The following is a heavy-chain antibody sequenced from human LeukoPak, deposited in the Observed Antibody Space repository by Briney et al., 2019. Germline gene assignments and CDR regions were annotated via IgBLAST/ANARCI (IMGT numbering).Heavy chain of an antibody. CDR3: AKDRPKRGYSGYDPGDY. CDR1: GFTFSSYA. D-gene: IGHD5-12*01. J-gene: IGHJ4*02. CDR2: ISGSGGST. V-gene: IGHV3-23*01. Sequence: GGSLRLSCAASGFTFSSYAMSWVRQAPGKGLEWVSAISGSGGSTCYADSVKGRFTISRDNSKNTLYLQMNSLRAEDTAVYYCAKDRPKRGYSGYDPGDYWGQGTLVTVSS.